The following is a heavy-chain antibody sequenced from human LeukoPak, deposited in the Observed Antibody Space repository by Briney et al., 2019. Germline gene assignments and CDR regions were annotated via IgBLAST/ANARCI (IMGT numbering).Heavy chain of an antibody. Sequence: SETLSLTCTVSGGSISSSSYYWGWIRQPPGKGLEWIGEINHSGSTNYNPSLKSRVTISVDTSKNQFSLKLSPVTAADTAVYYCARHFHYYGSGSYDPWGQGTLVTVSS. CDR1: GGSISSSSYY. CDR2: INHSGST. V-gene: IGHV4-39*01. J-gene: IGHJ5*02. D-gene: IGHD3-10*01. CDR3: ARHFHYYGSGSYDP.